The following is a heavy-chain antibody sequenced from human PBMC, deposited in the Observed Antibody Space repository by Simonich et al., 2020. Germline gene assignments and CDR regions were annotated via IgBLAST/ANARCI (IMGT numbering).Heavy chain of an antibody. D-gene: IGHD3-3*01. CDR3: ARKRFLEWFFDY. CDR2: ISSSSSYK. V-gene: IGHV3-21*01. J-gene: IGHJ4*02. CDR1: GFTFISFS. Sequence: VQLVESGGGRVKTGGSLRLSCAASGFTFISFSMNWVRHAPGKGLEWVSSISSSSSYKYYADSVKGRFTISRDNAKNSLYLQMNSLRAEDTAVYYCARKRFLEWFFDYWGQGTLVTVSS.